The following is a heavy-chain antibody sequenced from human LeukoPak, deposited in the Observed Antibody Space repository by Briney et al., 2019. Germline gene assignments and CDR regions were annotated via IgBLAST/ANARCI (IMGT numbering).Heavy chain of an antibody. Sequence: PSETLSLTCTVSGGSISSYYWSWIRQPPGKGLEWIGYIYYSGGTNYNPSLKSRVTISVDTSKNQFSLKLSSVTAADTAVYYCARDNLYYFDYWGQGTLVTVSS. CDR3: ARDNLYYFDY. J-gene: IGHJ4*02. V-gene: IGHV4-59*01. CDR1: GGSISSYY. CDR2: IYYSGGT.